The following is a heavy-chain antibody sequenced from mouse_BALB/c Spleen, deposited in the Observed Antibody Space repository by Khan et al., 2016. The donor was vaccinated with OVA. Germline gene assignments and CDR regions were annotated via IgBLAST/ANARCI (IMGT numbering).Heavy chain of an antibody. V-gene: IGHV2-2*01. CDR3: ARNSYMYDFTY. J-gene: IGHJ3*01. CDR2: IWSGGTT. D-gene: IGHD2-14*01. CDR1: GFSLTTYG. Sequence: QVQLKQSGPGLVQPSQSLSITCTVSGFSLTTYGVHWVRQSPGKGLEWLGVIWSGGTTDYNAPFISRLNLTKDIYKSQVFFKMNSLQADDTAMYYCARNSYMYDFTYWGQGTLVTVSA.